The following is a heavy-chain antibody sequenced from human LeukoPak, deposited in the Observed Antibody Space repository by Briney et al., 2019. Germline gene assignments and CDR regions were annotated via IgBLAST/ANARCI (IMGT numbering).Heavy chain of an antibody. CDR2: IRNKAYGGTT. D-gene: IGHD3-10*01. Sequence: GGSLRLSCIASGFTFGDYAMSWVRQAPGKGLEWVGFIRNKAYGGTTEYAASVKDRFTISREDSKSIAYLQMNSLKTEDTAVYYCTREYYYGSGSYDYWGQGTLVTVSS. CDR1: GFTFGDYA. V-gene: IGHV3-49*04. J-gene: IGHJ4*02. CDR3: TREYYYGSGSYDY.